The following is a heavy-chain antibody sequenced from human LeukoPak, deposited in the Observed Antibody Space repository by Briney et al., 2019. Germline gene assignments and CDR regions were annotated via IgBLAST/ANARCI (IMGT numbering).Heavy chain of an antibody. CDR1: GGSISSYY. D-gene: IGHD2-21*02. CDR2: IYYSGST. J-gene: IGHJ5*02. CDR3: AGMVVTASRRWFDP. Sequence: SETLSLTCTVSGGSISSYYRSWIRQPPGKGLEWIGYIYYSGSTNYNPSLKSRVTISVDTSKNQFSLKLSSVTAADTAVYYCAGMVVTASRRWFDPWGQGTLVTVSS. V-gene: IGHV4-59*01.